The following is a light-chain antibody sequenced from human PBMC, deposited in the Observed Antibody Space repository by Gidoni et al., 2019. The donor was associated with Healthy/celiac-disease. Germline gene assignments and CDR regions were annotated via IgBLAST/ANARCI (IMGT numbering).Light chain of an antibody. CDR1: LGISSW. J-gene: IGKJ2*01. V-gene: IGKV1-12*01. CDR2: AAS. CDR3: QQANSFPYT. Sequence: DIQLTQSPSSVSASVGDRVTITCRASLGISSWSALYQQKPGKATKLMIYAASSLKSGVPSRFSGSGARTDFTLTISSLQPEDGATYYCQQANSFPYTFGQGTKLEIK.